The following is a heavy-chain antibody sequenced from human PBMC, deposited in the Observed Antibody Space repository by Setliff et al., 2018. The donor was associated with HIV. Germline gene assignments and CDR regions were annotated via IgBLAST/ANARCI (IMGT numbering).Heavy chain of an antibody. CDR3: ARSKTFYDFWGGYYTHGAFKI. CDR2: IYYSGST. J-gene: IGHJ3*02. D-gene: IGHD3-3*01. Sequence: SETLSLTCVVSAYSISSGYYWGWIRQSPRKGLEWIGSIYYSGSTYYNPSLKSRVTISLDASKNRVSLNLTSVTAADTAVYYCARSKTFYDFWGGYYTHGAFKIWGLGTMVTVSS. V-gene: IGHV4-38-2*01. CDR1: AYSISSGYY.